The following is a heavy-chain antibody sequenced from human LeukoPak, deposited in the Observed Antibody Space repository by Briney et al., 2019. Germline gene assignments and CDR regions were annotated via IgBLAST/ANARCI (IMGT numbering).Heavy chain of an antibody. J-gene: IGHJ3*02. D-gene: IGHD3-22*01. CDR2: ISSSSSYI. CDR3: ARGDTYYYDSSGYYPGAFDI. CDR1: GFTFSSYS. V-gene: IGHV3-21*01. Sequence: GGSLRLSRAASGFTFSSYSMNWVRQAPGEGLEWVSSISSSSSYIYYADSVKGRFTISRDNAKNSLYLQMNSLRAEDTAVYYCARGDTYYYDSSGYYPGAFDIWGQGTMVTVSS.